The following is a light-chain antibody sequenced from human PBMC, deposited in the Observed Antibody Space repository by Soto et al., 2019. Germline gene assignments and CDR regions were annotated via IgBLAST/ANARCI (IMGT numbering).Light chain of an antibody. CDR2: EGS. CDR3: SSYTTSNTRQIV. J-gene: IGLJ1*01. Sequence: QSALTQPASVSGSPGQSITISCTGTSSDVGSYNLVSWYQQHPGKAPKLMIYEGSKRPSGVSNRFSGSKSGNTASLTISGLQAEDEADYYCSSYTTSNTRQIVFGTGTKLTVL. CDR1: SSDVGSYNL. V-gene: IGLV2-14*02.